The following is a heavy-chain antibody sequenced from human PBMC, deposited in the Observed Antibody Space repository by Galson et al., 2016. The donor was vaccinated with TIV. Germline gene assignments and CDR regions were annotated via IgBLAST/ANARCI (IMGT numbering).Heavy chain of an antibody. D-gene: IGHD3-22*01. CDR2: IYGDGRT. Sequence: SLRLSCAASGFIADDNYMTWIRQAPGKGLEWVSVIYGDGRTYYTDSARGRFTISRDSSKNTLYLQMNSLRAEDTAVYYCARDRYYDARGYYYYYYGMDVWGQGTTVTVSS. CDR3: ARDRYYDARGYYYYYYGMDV. V-gene: IGHV3-53*01. CDR1: GFIADDNY. J-gene: IGHJ6*02.